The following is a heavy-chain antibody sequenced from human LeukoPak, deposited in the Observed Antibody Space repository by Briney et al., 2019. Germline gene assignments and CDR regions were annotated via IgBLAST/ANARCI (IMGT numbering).Heavy chain of an antibody. V-gene: IGHV3-48*03. D-gene: IGHD1-26*01. CDR3: ARDGMGYAFDI. Sequence: GGSLRLSCAASGFTFSSYEMNWVRQAPGKGLEWVSYISSSGSTIYYADSVKGRFTISRDNAKNSLYLQMNSLRAEDTAVYYCARDGMGYAFDIWGQGTMVTDSS. CDR2: ISSSGSTI. J-gene: IGHJ3*02. CDR1: GFTFSSYE.